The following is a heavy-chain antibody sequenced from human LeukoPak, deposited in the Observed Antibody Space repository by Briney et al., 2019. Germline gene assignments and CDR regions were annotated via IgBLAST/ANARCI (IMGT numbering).Heavy chain of an antibody. J-gene: IGHJ4*02. CDR2: IKQDGSET. CDR1: GFTFSTSW. V-gene: IGHV3-7*01. Sequence: GGSLRLSCAASGFTFSTSWMDWVRQAPGKGLEWVANIKQDGSETYYVDSAKGRFTISRDNAKNSLYLQMDSLRVGDTAIYYCAKSLDYWGQGTLVTVSS. CDR3: AKSLDY.